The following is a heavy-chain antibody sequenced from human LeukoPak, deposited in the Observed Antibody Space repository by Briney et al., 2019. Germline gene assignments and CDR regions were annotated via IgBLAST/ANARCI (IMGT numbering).Heavy chain of an antibody. J-gene: IGHJ4*02. CDR3: VRGYIHAFDY. Sequence: GGSLSLSCAASGLLFSSYSMNWVRQAPGKGLEWVSSISATGNYIYYADSVKGRFTISRDNAKNSLDLQMNSLRDEDTAVYYCVRGYIHAFDYWGQGTLVTVSS. D-gene: IGHD5-24*01. CDR1: GLLFSSYS. V-gene: IGHV3-21*01. CDR2: ISATGNYI.